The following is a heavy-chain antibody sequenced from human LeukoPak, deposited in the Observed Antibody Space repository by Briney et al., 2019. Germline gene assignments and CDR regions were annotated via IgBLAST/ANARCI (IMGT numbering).Heavy chain of an antibody. D-gene: IGHD4-11*01. Sequence: SGPALAKPTQTLTLPCTFSGFSLRTGAMCVCWIRQSPGKALEWLARIDWDDDKYYSTSLKTRLTISKDTPKKPMVLRMTNMDPVDTATYYCARTMTTRAAFDIWGQGTMVTVSS. V-gene: IGHV2-70*11. CDR3: ARTMTTRAAFDI. J-gene: IGHJ3*02. CDR1: GFSLRTGAMC. CDR2: IDWDDDK.